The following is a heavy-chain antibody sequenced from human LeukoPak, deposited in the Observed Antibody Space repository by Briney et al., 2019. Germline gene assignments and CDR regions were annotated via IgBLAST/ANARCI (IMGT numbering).Heavy chain of an antibody. CDR3: ARDLTGTTGLYY. Sequence: GGSLRLSCAASGFTFSSYSMNWVRQAPGKGLEWVSSISSSSSYIYYADSMKGRFTISRDNAKNSLYLQMNSLRAEDTAVYYCARDLTGTTGLYYWGQGTLVTVSS. D-gene: IGHD2/OR15-2a*01. J-gene: IGHJ4*02. V-gene: IGHV3-21*01. CDR2: ISSSSSYI. CDR1: GFTFSSYS.